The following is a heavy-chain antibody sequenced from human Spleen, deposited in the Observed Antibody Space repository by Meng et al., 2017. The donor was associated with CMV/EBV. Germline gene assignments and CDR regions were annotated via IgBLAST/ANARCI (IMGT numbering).Heavy chain of an antibody. CDR1: GYTFTNYE. CDR2: MNPNSGDT. D-gene: IGHD3-22*01. CDR3: ARGFGDYEVYYFDP. Sequence: ASGYTFTNYEINWVRQTPGQGLEWMGWMNPNSGDTGYAEDFQGRISSTRNNSIATAYMELTRLTPDDTAIYYCARGFGDYEVYYFDPWGQGTLVTVSS. J-gene: IGHJ5*02. V-gene: IGHV1-8*03.